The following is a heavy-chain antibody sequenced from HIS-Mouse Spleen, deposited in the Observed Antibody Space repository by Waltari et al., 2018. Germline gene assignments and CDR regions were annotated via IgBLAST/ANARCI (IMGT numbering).Heavy chain of an antibody. D-gene: IGHD6-13*01. CDR3: ARDIKAAAC. CDR2: IYSGGST. V-gene: IGHV3-66*01. CDR1: GFTVSSNY. J-gene: IGHJ4*02. Sequence: EVQLVESGGGLVQHGGSLRLSCAALGFTVSSNYVSWVRQAPGKGLEWVSVIYSGGSTYYADSVKGRFTISRDNSKNTLYLQMNSLRAEDTAVYYCARDIKAAACWGQGTLVTVSS.